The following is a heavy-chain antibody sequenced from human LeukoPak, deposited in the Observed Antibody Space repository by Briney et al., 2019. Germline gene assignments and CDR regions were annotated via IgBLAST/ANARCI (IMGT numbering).Heavy chain of an antibody. CDR3: AKDGTYNSGWYDVDS. CDR2: IRYDGSNK. V-gene: IGHV3-30*02. CDR1: GFTFSTYG. D-gene: IGHD6-19*01. J-gene: IGHJ4*02. Sequence: GGSLRLSCAASGFTFSTYGMHWVRQAPGKGLEWEAFIRYDGSNKYYADSVKGRFTISRDTSKNTLYLQMNSLRAEDTAVYYCAKDGTYNSGWYDVDSWGQGTLVTVSS.